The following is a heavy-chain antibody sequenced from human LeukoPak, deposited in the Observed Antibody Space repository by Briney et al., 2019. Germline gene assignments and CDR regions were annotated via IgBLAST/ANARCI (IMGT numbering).Heavy chain of an antibody. Sequence: GGSLRLPCAASGFTFSSYCMHWVRQAPGKGLEWVAFIRYDGSNKYYADSVKGRFTISRDNSKNTLYLQMNSLRAEDTAVYYCAKDQLRFLEWLLSDAFDIWGQGTMVTVSS. V-gene: IGHV3-30*02. CDR2: IRYDGSNK. D-gene: IGHD3-3*01. CDR3: AKDQLRFLEWLLSDAFDI. CDR1: GFTFSSYC. J-gene: IGHJ3*02.